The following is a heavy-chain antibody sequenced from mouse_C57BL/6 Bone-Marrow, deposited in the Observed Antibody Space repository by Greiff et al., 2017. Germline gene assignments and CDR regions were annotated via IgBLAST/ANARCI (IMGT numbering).Heavy chain of an antibody. CDR1: GYTFTDYY. D-gene: IGHD1-1*01. V-gene: IGHV1-26*01. J-gene: IGHJ3*01. CDR2: INPNNGGT. CDR3: ARSAGIYYYGSSPFAY. Sequence: VQLQQSGPELVKPGASVKISCKASGYTFTDYYMNWVKQSHGKSLEWIGDINPNNGGTCYNQKFKGKATLTVDKSSSKAYMELRSLTSEDSAVYYCARSAGIYYYGSSPFAYWGQGTLVTVSA.